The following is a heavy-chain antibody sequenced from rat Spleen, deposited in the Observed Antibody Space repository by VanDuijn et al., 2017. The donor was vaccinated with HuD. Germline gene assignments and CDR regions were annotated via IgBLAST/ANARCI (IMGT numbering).Heavy chain of an antibody. V-gene: IGHV5-58*01. J-gene: IGHJ3*01. CDR3: ARDNYDGTYYYGFAY. CDR1: GFTFSGYW. D-gene: IGHD1-12*02. CDR2: ISTDGGTT. Sequence: EVQLVESGGGLVQPGRSLKLSCAASGFTFSGYWMYWVRQAPGKGLEWVSSISTDGGTTFYPDSVKGRFTISRDNAKSTLYLQMNSLKSEDTATYYCARDNYDGTYYYGFAYWGQGTLVAVSS.